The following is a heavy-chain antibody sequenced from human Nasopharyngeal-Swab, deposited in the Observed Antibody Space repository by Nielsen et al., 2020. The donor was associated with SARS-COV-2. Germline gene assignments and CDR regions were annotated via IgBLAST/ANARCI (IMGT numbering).Heavy chain of an antibody. D-gene: IGHD6-19*01. J-gene: IGHJ4*02. Sequence: GESLKISCAASGFTFSSYWMHWVRQAPGKGLVWVSRINSDGSSTSYADSVKGRFTISRDNAKNTLYLQMNSLRAEDTAVYYCAREARGGWYSFDYWGQGTLVTVSS. CDR1: GFTFSSYW. V-gene: IGHV3-74*01. CDR2: INSDGSST. CDR3: AREARGGWYSFDY.